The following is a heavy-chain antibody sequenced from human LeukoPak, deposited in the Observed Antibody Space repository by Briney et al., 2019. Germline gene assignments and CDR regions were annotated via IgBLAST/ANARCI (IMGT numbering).Heavy chain of an antibody. Sequence: PSETLSLTCTVSGGSISSYYWSWIRQPAGKGLEWIGRIYTSGSTNYNPSLKSRVTMSVDTSKNQFSLKLSSVTAADTAVYCCARHNWSWLLPYNWFDPWGQGTLVTVSS. J-gene: IGHJ5*02. CDR1: GGSISSYY. CDR3: ARHNWSWLLPYNWFDP. D-gene: IGHD3-22*01. CDR2: IYTSGST. V-gene: IGHV4-4*07.